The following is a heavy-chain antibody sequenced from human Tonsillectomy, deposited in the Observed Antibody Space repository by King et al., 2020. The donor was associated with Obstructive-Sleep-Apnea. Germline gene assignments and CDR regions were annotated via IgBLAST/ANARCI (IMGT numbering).Heavy chain of an antibody. CDR2: VSYDGSDK. D-gene: IGHD2-15*01. CDR1: GFTFSHYA. CDR3: ARGGGVVAASGYYGMDV. Sequence: VQLVESGGGVVQPGRSLRLSCVASGFTFSHYAMHWVRQAPGKGLEWVAVVSYDGSDKYYADSVKGRFTISRDNSKNTLYLQMNSLRAEDTAVFYCARGGGVVAASGYYGMDVGGQGTTVTVSS. J-gene: IGHJ6*02. V-gene: IGHV3-30*04.